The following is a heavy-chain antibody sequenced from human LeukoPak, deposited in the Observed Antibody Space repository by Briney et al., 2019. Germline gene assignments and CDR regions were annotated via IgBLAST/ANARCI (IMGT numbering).Heavy chain of an antibody. V-gene: IGHV5-51*01. CDR3: ARYSPDDVVAPSAQFDY. CDR1: GYTFSSYW. Sequence: GESLKISCKGSGYTFSSYWIAWVRQMPGKGLEWMGIIYPGDSDTRYSPSFEGQVTISADKTISTAYLQWNSLKASDTATYYCARYSPDDVVAPSAQFDYWGQGTLVTVSS. CDR2: IYPGDSDT. D-gene: IGHD2-2*01. J-gene: IGHJ4*02.